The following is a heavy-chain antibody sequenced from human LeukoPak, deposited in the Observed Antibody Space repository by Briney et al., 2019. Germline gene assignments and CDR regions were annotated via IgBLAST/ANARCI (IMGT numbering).Heavy chain of an antibody. Sequence: GGSLRLSCSASGFTFSSYWMSWVRQAPGKGLEWVSFISGRIDSTYYVGSVKGRFTISRDNSKNTLYLQMNSLRAEDTAIYYCARDHKGYIYDYRRGYSDYYYMDVWGKGTTVTVSS. V-gene: IGHV3-23*01. J-gene: IGHJ6*03. CDR1: GFTFSSYW. CDR3: ARDHKGYIYDYRRGYSDYYYMDV. D-gene: IGHD3-16*01. CDR2: ISGRIDST.